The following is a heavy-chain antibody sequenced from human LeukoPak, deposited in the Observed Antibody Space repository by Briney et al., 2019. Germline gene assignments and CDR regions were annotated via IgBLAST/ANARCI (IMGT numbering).Heavy chain of an antibody. CDR2: IKSKTDGGTT. CDR3: ARAGPSYCGGDCLFPAPIDY. D-gene: IGHD2-21*02. Sequence: GGSLRLSCAASGFTFSNAWMSWVRQAPGKGLEWVGRIKSKTDGGTTDYAAPVKGRFTISRDDSKNTLYLQMNSLKTEDTAVYYCARAGPSYCGGDCLFPAPIDYWGQGTLVTVSS. CDR1: GFTFSNAW. J-gene: IGHJ4*02. V-gene: IGHV3-15*01.